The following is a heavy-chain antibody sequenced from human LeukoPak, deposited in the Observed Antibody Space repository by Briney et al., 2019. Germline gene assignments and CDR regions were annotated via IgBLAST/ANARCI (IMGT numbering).Heavy chain of an antibody. V-gene: IGHV3-66*01. D-gene: IGHD2-21*01. J-gene: IGHJ4*02. Sequence: GGSLRLSCAASGFTVSSNYMSWVRQAPGKGLEWVSIIYSGGSTYYADSVKGRFTISRDNSKNTLFLQMNSLRVEDTAVYYCARDGEGVAFDYWGQGTLVTVSS. CDR1: GFTVSSNY. CDR3: ARDGEGVAFDY. CDR2: IYSGGST.